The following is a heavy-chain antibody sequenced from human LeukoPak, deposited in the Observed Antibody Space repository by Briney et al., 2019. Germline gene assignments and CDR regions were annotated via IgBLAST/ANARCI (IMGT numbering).Heavy chain of an antibody. D-gene: IGHD5-18*01. CDR2: MNPNSGNT. Sequence: RASVKVSCKASGYTFTSYDINWVRQATGQGLEWMGWMNPNSGNTGYAQKFQGRVTMTRNTSISTAYMELSSLRAEDTAVYYCAKWLWGLYYFDYWGQGTLVTVSS. J-gene: IGHJ4*02. CDR1: GYTFTSYD. CDR3: AKWLWGLYYFDY. V-gene: IGHV1-8*01.